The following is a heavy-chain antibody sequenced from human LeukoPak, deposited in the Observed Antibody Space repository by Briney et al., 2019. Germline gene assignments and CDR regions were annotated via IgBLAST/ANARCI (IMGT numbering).Heavy chain of an antibody. Sequence: GGSLRLSCAASGFTVSSNYMSWVRQAPGKGLEWVSVIYSGGSTYYADSVKGRFTTSRDNSKNTLYLQMNSLRAEDTAVYYCAKLVPPNIVVVPAAFDYWGQGTLVTVSS. CDR2: IYSGGST. J-gene: IGHJ4*02. V-gene: IGHV3-53*01. CDR3: AKLVPPNIVVVPAAFDY. D-gene: IGHD2-2*01. CDR1: GFTVSSNY.